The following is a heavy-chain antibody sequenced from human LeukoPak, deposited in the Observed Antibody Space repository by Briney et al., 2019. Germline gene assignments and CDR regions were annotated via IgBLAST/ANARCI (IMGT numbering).Heavy chain of an antibody. V-gene: IGHV1-18*01. J-gene: IGHJ4*02. CDR1: GYSFTSYG. D-gene: IGHD6-19*01. Sequence: AVKVSCKASGYSFTSYGISWLRPAPGQGLEWMGWISAYNGNTNYAQKLQGRVTMTTDTSTSTAYMELRRLSSDDTAVYYCAREREKWLVPYYFDYWGQGTLVTVSS. CDR3: AREREKWLVPYYFDY. CDR2: ISAYNGNT.